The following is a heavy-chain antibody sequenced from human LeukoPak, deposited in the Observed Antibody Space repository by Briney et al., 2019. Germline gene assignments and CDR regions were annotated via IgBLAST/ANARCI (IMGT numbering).Heavy chain of an antibody. CDR2: IVVGSGNT. Sequence: ASVKVSCKASGFTFTSSAVQWVRQARGQRLEWIGWIVVGSGNTNYAQKFQERVTITRDMSTSTAYMELSSLRSEDTAVYYCAADLHYYGSASFGPTLYYFDYWGQGTLVTVSS. D-gene: IGHD3-10*01. J-gene: IGHJ4*02. CDR1: GFTFTSSA. V-gene: IGHV1-58*01. CDR3: AADLHYYGSASFGPTLYYFDY.